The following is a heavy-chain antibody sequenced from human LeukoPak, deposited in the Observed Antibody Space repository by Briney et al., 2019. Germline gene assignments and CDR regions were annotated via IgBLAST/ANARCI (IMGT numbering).Heavy chain of an antibody. CDR2: ISGSGGSA. J-gene: IGHJ4*02. V-gene: IGHV3-23*01. CDR1: GFTFSNYA. D-gene: IGHD6-19*01. CDR3: AKSSRGWSVDY. Sequence: GGSLRLSCEASGFTFSNYAMSWVRQAPGKGLEWVSGISGSGGSAYYADSVQGRFTISRDNSKNTLYLQLNSLRAEDTAVYYCAKSSRGWSVDYWGQGTLVTVSS.